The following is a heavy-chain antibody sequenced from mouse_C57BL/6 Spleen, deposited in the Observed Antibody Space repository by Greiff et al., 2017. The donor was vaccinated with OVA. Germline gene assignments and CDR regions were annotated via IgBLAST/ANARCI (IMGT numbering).Heavy chain of an antibody. CDR3: ARWRDGYYDY. CDR1: GYSFTSYY. J-gene: IGHJ2*01. V-gene: IGHV1-66*01. D-gene: IGHD2-3*01. CDR2: IYPGSGNT. Sequence: QVQLKQSGPELVKPGASVKISCKASGYSFTSYYIHWVKQRPGQGLEWIGWIYPGSGNTKYNEKFKGKATLTADTSSSTAYMQLSSLTSEDSAVYYCARWRDGYYDYWGQGTTLTVSS.